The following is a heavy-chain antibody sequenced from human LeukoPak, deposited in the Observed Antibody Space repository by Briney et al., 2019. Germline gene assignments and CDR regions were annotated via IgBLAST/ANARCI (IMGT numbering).Heavy chain of an antibody. V-gene: IGHV3-7*05. D-gene: IGHD4-23*01. CDR1: GFTFSTYW. CDR2: IKQDGSEK. J-gene: IGHJ6*02. CDR3: AKAVVTMRGYYYYGMDV. Sequence: PGGSLRLSCAASGFTFSTYWMTWVRQVPGKGLEWVANIKQDGSEKYYVGSVKGRFTISRDNSKNSLYLQMNSLRTEDTALYYCAKAVVTMRGYYYYGMDVWGQGTTVTVSS.